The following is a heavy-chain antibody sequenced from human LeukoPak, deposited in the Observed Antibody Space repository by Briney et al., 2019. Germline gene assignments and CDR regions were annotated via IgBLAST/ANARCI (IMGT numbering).Heavy chain of an antibody. Sequence: GGSLRLSCAASGFTFSTYAMSWVRQAPGKGLEWVSGICEGGGYTYYADSVKGRFTISRDNSKNTLYLQMNSLRPDDTAVYYCARCTASCYANAFDVWGQGTLLTVSS. CDR1: GFTFSTYA. CDR3: ARCTASCYANAFDV. D-gene: IGHD2-2*01. J-gene: IGHJ3*01. CDR2: ICEGGGYT. V-gene: IGHV3-23*01.